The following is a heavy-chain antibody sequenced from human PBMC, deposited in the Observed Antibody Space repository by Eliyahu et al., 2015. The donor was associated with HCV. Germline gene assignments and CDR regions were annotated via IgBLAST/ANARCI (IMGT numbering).Heavy chain of an antibody. CDR1: GGSXXSYY. CDR2: IYYSGST. D-gene: IGHD3-16*02. Sequence: QVQLQESGPGLVKPSETLSLTCTVSGGSXXSYYWSWIRQPPGKGLEWIGYIYYSGSTNYNPSLKSRVTISVDTSKNQFSLKLSSVTAADTAVYYCARGRMITFGGVIGYYYGMDVWGQGTTVTVSS. V-gene: IGHV4-59*01. J-gene: IGHJ6*02. CDR3: ARGRMITFGGVIGYYYGMDV.